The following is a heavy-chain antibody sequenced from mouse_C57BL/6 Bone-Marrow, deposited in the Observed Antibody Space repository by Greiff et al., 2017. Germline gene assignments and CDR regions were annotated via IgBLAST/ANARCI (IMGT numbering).Heavy chain of an antibody. CDR2: IDPENGDT. CDR1: GFNIKDDY. D-gene: IGHD2-3*01. V-gene: IGHV14-4*01. Sequence: EVQLQQSGAELVRPGASVKLSCTASGFNIKDDYMHWVKQRPAQGLEWIGWIDPENGDTEYASKFQGKATITADTSSNTAYLQLSSLTSEDTAVYYCTRYDGYYEGWFAYWGQGTLVTVSA. CDR3: TRYDGYYEGWFAY. J-gene: IGHJ3*01.